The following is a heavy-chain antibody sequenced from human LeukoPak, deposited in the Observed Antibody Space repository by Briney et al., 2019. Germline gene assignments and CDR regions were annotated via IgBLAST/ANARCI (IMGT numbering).Heavy chain of an antibody. CDR2: ISGRSFSM. J-gene: IGHJ4*02. CDR3: VRGKRRFDY. Sequence: GGSLRLSCAASGFSFNESYMAWIRQAPGKGLEWVAYISGRSFSMYYADSVKGRFNISRDNSSNSLFLHMSSLRVDDTAVYYCVRGKRRFDYWGQGTLVTVSS. CDR1: GFSFNESY. V-gene: IGHV3-11*01.